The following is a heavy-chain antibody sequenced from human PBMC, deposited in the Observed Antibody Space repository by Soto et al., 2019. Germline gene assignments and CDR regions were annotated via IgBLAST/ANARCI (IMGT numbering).Heavy chain of an antibody. CDR3: AKDLRCGGDCAGY. J-gene: IGHJ4*02. D-gene: IGHD2-21*02. V-gene: IGHV3-30*18. Sequence: QVQLVESGGGVVQPGRSLRLSCAASGFTFSSYGMHWVRQAPGKGLEWVAVISYDGSNKYYADSVKGRFTISRDNSKNTLYLQMNSLRAEDTAVYYCAKDLRCGGDCAGYWGQGTLVTVSS. CDR1: GFTFSSYG. CDR2: ISYDGSNK.